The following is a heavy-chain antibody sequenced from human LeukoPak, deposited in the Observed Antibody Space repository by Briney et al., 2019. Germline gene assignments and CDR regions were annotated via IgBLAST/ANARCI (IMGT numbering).Heavy chain of an antibody. CDR1: GFTFSIWR. J-gene: IGHJ1*01. V-gene: IGHV3-7*01. CDR3: ARLFS. Sequence: GGPLRLPCAASGFTFSIWRMIGVRQAPGKGLEWVANIKEDGSDKLYVDSEKGRINISVDNTKNSLYLEMGSLRADDRGFYYYARLFSWGQGTLVTVSS. CDR2: IKEDGSDK.